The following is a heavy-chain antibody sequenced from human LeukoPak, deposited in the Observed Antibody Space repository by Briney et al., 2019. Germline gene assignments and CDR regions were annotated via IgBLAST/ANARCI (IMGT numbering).Heavy chain of an antibody. V-gene: IGHV3-74*01. CDR3: ARHLTYGGWNS. J-gene: IGHJ4*02. CDR2: INSDGSST. Sequence: PGGSLRLSCAAPGFTFSSYWMQWVRQTPGMGLVWVSRINSDGSSTSYADSVKGRFTISRDNAKSTLYLQMNSLRAEDTAVYYCARHLTYGGWNSWGQGTLVTVSS. D-gene: IGHD4-23*01. CDR1: GFTFSSYW.